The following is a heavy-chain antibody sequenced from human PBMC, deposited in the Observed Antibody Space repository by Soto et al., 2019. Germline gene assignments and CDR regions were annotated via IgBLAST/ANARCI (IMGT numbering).Heavy chain of an antibody. V-gene: IGHV3-23*01. CDR3: IKDPNWERGY. CDR1: GFTFNMHD. Sequence: EVHLLESGGGLVQPGGSLRLSCVASGFTFNMHDMNWVRQPPGKGLEYVANINGPDVSTSYADAVKGRFTISRDNSKDTLYLEMNSLRVEDTAVYYCIKDPNWERGYWGQGALVTVSS. D-gene: IGHD1-1*01. CDR2: INGPDVST. J-gene: IGHJ4*02.